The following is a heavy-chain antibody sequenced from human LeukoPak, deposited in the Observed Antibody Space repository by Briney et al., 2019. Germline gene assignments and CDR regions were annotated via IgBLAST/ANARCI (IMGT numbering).Heavy chain of an antibody. CDR3: ARTDIVATIGFDY. CDR2: IYYSGST. CDR1: GGSISSYY. J-gene: IGHJ4*02. Sequence: SETLSLTCTVSGGSISSYYWSWIRQPPGKGLEWIGYIYYSGSTDYNPSLKSRVTISVDTSKNQFSLKLSSVTAADTAVYYCARTDIVATIGFDYWGQGTLVTVSS. D-gene: IGHD5-12*01. V-gene: IGHV4-59*01.